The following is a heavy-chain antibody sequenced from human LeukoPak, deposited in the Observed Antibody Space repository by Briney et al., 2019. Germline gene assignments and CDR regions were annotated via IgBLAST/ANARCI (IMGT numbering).Heavy chain of an antibody. CDR3: ARNEAARPYFDY. Sequence: PSETLSLTCTVSGGSISSGGYYWSWIRQHPGKGLEWIGYIYHSGSTYYNPSLKSRVTISVDTSKNQFSLKLSSVTAADTAVYYCARNEAARPYFDYWGQGTLVTVSS. CDR1: GGSISSGGYY. D-gene: IGHD6-6*01. V-gene: IGHV4-31*03. CDR2: IYHSGST. J-gene: IGHJ4*02.